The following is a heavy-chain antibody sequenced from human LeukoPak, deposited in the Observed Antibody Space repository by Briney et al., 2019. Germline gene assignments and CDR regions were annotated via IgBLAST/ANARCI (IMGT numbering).Heavy chain of an antibody. J-gene: IGHJ4*02. CDR1: GFTFSSYE. D-gene: IGHD6-19*01. CDR2: ISSSGSTI. V-gene: IGHV3-48*03. CDR3: ARSGHSNGWYYFDY. Sequence: GGSLRLSCAASGFTFSSYEMNWVRQAPGKGLEWVSYISSSGSTIYYADSVKGRFTIPRDNAKNSLYLQMNSLRAEDTAVYYCARSGHSNGWYYFDYWGLGALVTVSS.